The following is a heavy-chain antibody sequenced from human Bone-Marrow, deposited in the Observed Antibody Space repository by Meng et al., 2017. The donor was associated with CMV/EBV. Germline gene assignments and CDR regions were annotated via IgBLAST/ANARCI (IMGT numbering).Heavy chain of an antibody. CDR1: GFTFSSYG. Sequence: GGSLRLSCAASGFTFSSYGMHWVRQAPGKGLEWVAFIRYDGSNKYYADSVKGRFTISRDNSKNTLYLKMNSLRAEDTAVYYCAKDPAGTTYPYGMDVWGQGTTVTVSS. CDR2: IRYDGSNK. J-gene: IGHJ6*02. D-gene: IGHD1-7*01. CDR3: AKDPAGTTYPYGMDV. V-gene: IGHV3-30*02.